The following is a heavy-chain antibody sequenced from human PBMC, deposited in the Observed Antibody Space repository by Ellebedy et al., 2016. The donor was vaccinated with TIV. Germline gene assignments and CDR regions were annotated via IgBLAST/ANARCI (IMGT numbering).Heavy chain of an antibody. V-gene: IGHV3-23*01. Sequence: GESLKISCEVSGITFSSFSMSWVRQAPGKGLEWVSAISDRGGSTYYADSVEGRFTISRDNSKNTLYLEMKSLGAEDTAVYYCAKQFWGALDVWGQGTTVTVSS. CDR1: GITFSSFS. D-gene: IGHD3-16*01. CDR3: AKQFWGALDV. CDR2: ISDRGGST. J-gene: IGHJ6*02.